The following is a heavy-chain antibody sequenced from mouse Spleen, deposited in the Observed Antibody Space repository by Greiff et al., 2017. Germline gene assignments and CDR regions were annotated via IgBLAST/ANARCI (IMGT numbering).Heavy chain of an antibody. CDR2: ISSGGGNT. CDR3: ARHGYGSSYLYAMDY. J-gene: IGHJ4*01. D-gene: IGHD1-1*01. CDR1: GFTFSSYA. Sequence: EVHLVESGGGLVKLGGSLKLSCAASGFTFSSYAMSWVRQTPEKRLEWVATISSGGGNTYYPDSVKGRFTISRDNAKNTLYLQMSSLKSEDTAMYYCARHGYGSSYLYAMDYWGQGTSVTVSS. V-gene: IGHV5-9-3*01.